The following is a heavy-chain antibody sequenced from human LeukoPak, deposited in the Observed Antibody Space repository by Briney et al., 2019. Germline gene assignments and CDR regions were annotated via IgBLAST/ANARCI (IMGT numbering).Heavy chain of an antibody. Sequence: GGSLRLSCAASGFTFSDYYMSWIRQAPGKGLEWVSYISSSGSTIHYADSVKGRFIISRDNAKNSLYLQMNSLRAEDTAVYYCAPHEGPIQQLGSAYFDYWGQGTLVTVSS. CDR1: GFTFSDYY. D-gene: IGHD6-6*01. CDR3: APHEGPIQQLGSAYFDY. J-gene: IGHJ4*02. CDR2: ISSSGSTI. V-gene: IGHV3-11*01.